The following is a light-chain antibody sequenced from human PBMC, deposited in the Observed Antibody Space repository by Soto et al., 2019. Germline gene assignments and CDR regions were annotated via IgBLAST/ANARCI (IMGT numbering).Light chain of an antibody. V-gene: IGLV4-69*01. CDR3: QTGGTGTVV. Sequence: QLVLTQSPSASASLGASVKLICTLSSGHSNYAIAWHQQQPEKGPRYLMKVNSDGSHSKGDGIPDRFSGSSSGAERYLTISSLQSEDEADYYCQTGGTGTVVFGGGTKVTVL. CDR2: VNSDGSH. CDR1: SGHSNYA. J-gene: IGLJ2*01.